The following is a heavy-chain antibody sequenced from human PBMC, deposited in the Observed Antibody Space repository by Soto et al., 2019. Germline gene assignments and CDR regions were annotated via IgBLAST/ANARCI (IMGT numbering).Heavy chain of an antibody. D-gene: IGHD3-22*01. CDR2: INPDGSEK. Sequence: EVHLVESGGGLVLPGGSLRLSCAASGFTFSSYWMSWVRQTPGKGLEWVGNINPDGSEKYYVDSVRGRFTISRDNAANSLYLQLNSLRAEDTDVYYCARTMTARTDDYWGQGTLVTVSS. CDR1: GFTFSSYW. J-gene: IGHJ4*02. CDR3: ARTMTARTDDY. V-gene: IGHV3-7*01.